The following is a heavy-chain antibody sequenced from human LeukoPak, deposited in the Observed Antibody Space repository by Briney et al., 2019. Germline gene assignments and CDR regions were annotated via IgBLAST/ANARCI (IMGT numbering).Heavy chain of an antibody. CDR2: INPNSGGT. CDR1: GYTFTGYY. D-gene: IGHD1-7*01. CDR3: ARVIRNYQPLYYFDY. J-gene: IGHJ4*02. V-gene: IGHV1-2*02. Sequence: ASVKVSCKASGYTFTGYYMHWVRQAPGQGLEWMGWINPNSGGTNYAQKLQGRVTMTRDTSISTAYMELSRLRSDDTAVYYCARVIRNYQPLYYFDYWGQGTLVTVSS.